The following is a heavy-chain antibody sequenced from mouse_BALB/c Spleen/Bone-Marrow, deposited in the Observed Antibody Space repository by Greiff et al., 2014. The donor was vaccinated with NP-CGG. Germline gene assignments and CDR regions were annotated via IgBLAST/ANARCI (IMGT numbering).Heavy chain of an antibody. CDR3: ARRYGNYYFDY. J-gene: IGHJ2*01. D-gene: IGHD2-10*02. CDR2: IHPYNDGT. Sequence: EVQLQQSGPELVKPGASVKMSCKASGYTFTSYVMHWVKQKPGQGLEWIGYIHPYNDGTKYNEKFKGKATLTPDKSSSTAYMELSSLTSEDSAVYYCARRYGNYYFDYWGQGTTLTVSP. CDR1: GYTFTSYV. V-gene: IGHV1-14*01.